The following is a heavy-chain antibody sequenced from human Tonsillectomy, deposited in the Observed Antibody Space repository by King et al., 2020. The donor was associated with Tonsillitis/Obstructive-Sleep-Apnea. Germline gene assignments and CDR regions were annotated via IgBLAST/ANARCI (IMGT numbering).Heavy chain of an antibody. CDR1: GFTFTNAW. CDR2: IKSKTDGGTT. J-gene: IGHJ1*01. V-gene: IGHV3-15*01. CDR3: TTVGSHDLVVGD. D-gene: IGHD2-15*01. Sequence: VQLVESGGGLVKPGGSLRLSCAASGFTFTNAWMSWVRQAPGKGLEWVGRIKSKTDGGTTDYSAPVKGRFTISRDDSKNTLYLQMNIMKTEDTAVYYCTTVGSHDLVVGDSGQGTLVTVSS.